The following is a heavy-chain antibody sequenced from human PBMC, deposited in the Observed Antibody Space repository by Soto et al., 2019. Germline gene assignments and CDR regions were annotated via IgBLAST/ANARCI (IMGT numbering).Heavy chain of an antibody. CDR1: GFTFGTTD. Sequence: QLLQSGGGLVQPGGSLTLSCAASGFTFGTTDMSWVRQAPGEGLEWVSTIDGSGGITYYADSVKGRFTNSRDNSRNTVYVQMTSQKCDNTALYYWVKNSGWFNTWGQGALVTVSS. J-gene: IGHJ5*02. CDR3: VKNSGWFNT. D-gene: IGHD3-10*01. V-gene: IGHV3-23*01. CDR2: IDGSGGIT.